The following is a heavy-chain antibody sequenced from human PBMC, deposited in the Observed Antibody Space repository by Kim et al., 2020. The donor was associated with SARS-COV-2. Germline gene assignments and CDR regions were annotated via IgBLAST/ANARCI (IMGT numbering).Heavy chain of an antibody. V-gene: IGHV3-23*01. Sequence: YAVSVRGRFTISRDKSKHTFYLQMNSLRAEDTAIYYCATSTFFTPAPFENWGQGTLVTVSS. CDR3: ATSTFFTPAPFEN. J-gene: IGHJ4*02. D-gene: IGHD3-16*01.